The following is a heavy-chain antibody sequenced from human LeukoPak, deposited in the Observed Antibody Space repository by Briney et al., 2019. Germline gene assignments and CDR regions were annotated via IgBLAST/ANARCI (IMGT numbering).Heavy chain of an antibody. CDR3: ARDGYATGSRDY. V-gene: IGHV3-7*04. J-gene: IGHJ4*02. CDR2: IRQDGSAK. D-gene: IGHD3-10*01. CDR1: GFTFTSYW. Sequence: PGGSPRLSCAASGFTFTSYWMTWVRQAPGKGLEWVANIRQDGSAKSYVDSVKGRFTVSRDNAQNSLYLQMNSLRAEDTAVYYCARDGYATGSRDYWGQGTLVTVSS.